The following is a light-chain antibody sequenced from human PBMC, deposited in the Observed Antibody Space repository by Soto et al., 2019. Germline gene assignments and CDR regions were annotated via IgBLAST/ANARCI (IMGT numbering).Light chain of an antibody. Sequence: EIVMTQSPATLSVSPGERGTLSCRASQSVSSNLAWYQQKPGQAPRLLIYESSNRATGIAARFSGSGSGTDFTLTISSLEPEDFAVYYCQQRSNWPPITFGQGTRLEIK. J-gene: IGKJ5*01. CDR2: ESS. CDR3: QQRSNWPPIT. V-gene: IGKV3-11*01. CDR1: QSVSSN.